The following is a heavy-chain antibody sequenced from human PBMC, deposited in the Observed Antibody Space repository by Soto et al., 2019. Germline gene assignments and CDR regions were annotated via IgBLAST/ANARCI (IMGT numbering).Heavy chain of an antibody. D-gene: IGHD3-10*01. Sequence: SVKVSCKASGGTFSSYAISWVRQAPGQGLEWMGGIIPIFGTANYAQKFQGRVTITADKSTSTAYMELSSLRSEDTAVYYCASRYLKDRPYLGELLLLDYWGQGTLVTVSS. V-gene: IGHV1-69*06. CDR2: IIPIFGTA. CDR3: ASRYLKDRPYLGELLLLDY. CDR1: GGTFSSYA. J-gene: IGHJ4*02.